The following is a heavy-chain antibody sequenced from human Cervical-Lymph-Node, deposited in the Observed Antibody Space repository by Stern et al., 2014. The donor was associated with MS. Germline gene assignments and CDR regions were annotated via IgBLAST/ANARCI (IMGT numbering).Heavy chain of an antibody. CDR2: TIPIFGTA. V-gene: IGHV1-69*01. CDR1: GGSFINNV. D-gene: IGHD3-10*01. Sequence: QVQLVQSGAEVKNPGSSVKVSCQASGGSFINNVISWVRQAPGQGLEWMGGTIPIFGTALYAQKFRGRVTITADESTRTAYMELSSLRSDDTAVYFCARAASTTSSYNFWGPGTLVTVSS. CDR3: ARAASTTSSYNF. J-gene: IGHJ4*02.